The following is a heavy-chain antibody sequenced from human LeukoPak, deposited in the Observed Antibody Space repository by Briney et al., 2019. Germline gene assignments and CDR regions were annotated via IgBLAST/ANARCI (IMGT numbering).Heavy chain of an antibody. D-gene: IGHD3-10*01. V-gene: IGHV3-48*03. J-gene: IGHJ4*02. CDR2: ISSSGSTI. CDR3: ARDHTVFYYGSGAQPEYFDY. Sequence: GGSLRLSCAASGFTFSSYEMNWVRQAPGKGLEWVSYISSSGSTIYYADSVKGRFTISRDNAKNSLYLQMNSLRAEDTAVYYCARDHTVFYYGSGAQPEYFDYWGQGTLVTVSS. CDR1: GFTFSSYE.